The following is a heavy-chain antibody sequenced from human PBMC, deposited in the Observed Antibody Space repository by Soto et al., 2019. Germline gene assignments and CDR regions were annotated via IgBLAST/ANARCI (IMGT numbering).Heavy chain of an antibody. Sequence: GASVKVSCKASGYSFTDYHIHWVRQAPGQGLEWLGRINPKSGGTSTAQKFQGWVTMTTDTSISTASMELTRLTSDDTAIYYCARGDSTDCSNGVCSFFYNHDMDVWGQGATVTVSS. CDR1: GYSFTDYH. CDR2: INPKSGGT. J-gene: IGHJ6*02. D-gene: IGHD2-8*01. CDR3: ARGDSTDCSNGVCSFFYNHDMDV. V-gene: IGHV1-2*04.